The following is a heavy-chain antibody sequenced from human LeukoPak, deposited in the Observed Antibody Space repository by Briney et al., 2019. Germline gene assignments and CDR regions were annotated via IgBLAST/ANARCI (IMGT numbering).Heavy chain of an antibody. D-gene: IGHD3-10*01. CDR2: ISGSGGST. Sequence: TGGSLRLSCATSGFIFSTYALSWVRQAPGKGLEWASSISGSGGSTYHADSVKGRFTISRDSSKNTLYLQMNSLRAEDTAVYYCAQGGSRDRFDYWGQGTLVTVSS. V-gene: IGHV3-23*01. J-gene: IGHJ4*02. CDR3: AQGGSRDRFDY. CDR1: GFIFSTYA.